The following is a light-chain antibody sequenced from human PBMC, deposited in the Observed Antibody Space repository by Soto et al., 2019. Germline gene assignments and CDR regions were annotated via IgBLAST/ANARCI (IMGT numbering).Light chain of an antibody. V-gene: IGLV2-14*01. CDR3: SSYSSSSTPVL. Sequence: QSALTQPASVSGSPGQSITISCTGASSDIGDYNYVSWYQQHPGKAPRLMIYDVSSRPSGVSNRFSGSKSGNTASLTISGLQAEDEADYYCSSYSSSSTPVLFGGGTKVTVL. J-gene: IGLJ2*01. CDR1: SSDIGDYNY. CDR2: DVS.